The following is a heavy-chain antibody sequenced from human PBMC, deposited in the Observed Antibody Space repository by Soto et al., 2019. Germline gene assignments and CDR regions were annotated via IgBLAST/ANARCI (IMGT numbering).Heavy chain of an antibody. Sequence: GXSLRLSCAASGFTFSNAWINWVRQAPGKGLEWVGRSKNKPDRYTTEFAASVNGRFTISRDDSNNSLYLQMNSLKIDDTAVYYCARAMAAAGPWGQGTLVTVSS. CDR1: GFTFSNAW. CDR3: ARAMAAAGP. J-gene: IGHJ4*02. CDR2: SKNKPDRYTT. D-gene: IGHD6-13*01. V-gene: IGHV3-72*01.